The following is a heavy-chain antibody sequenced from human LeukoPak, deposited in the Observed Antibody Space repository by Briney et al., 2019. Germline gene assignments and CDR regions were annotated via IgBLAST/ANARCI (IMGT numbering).Heavy chain of an antibody. J-gene: IGHJ4*02. CDR2: IYTSGST. D-gene: IGHD7-27*01. CDR1: GGSISSFY. V-gene: IGHV4-4*09. Sequence: PSETLSLTCTVSGGSISSFYWSWIRQSPGKGLEWIGYIYTSGSTNYNPSLKSPVTISVDTSKNQFSLRLSSVTAADTAVYYCASWGTGFDYWGQGTLVTVSS. CDR3: ASWGTGFDY.